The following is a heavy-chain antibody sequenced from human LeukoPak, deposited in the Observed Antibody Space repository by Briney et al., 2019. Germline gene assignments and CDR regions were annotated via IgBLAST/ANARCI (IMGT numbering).Heavy chain of an antibody. CDR3: VRAHRRSSSWDDYYYYYMDV. Sequence: PSETLSLTCTVSGGSISSYYWSWIRQPAGKGLEWIGRIYTSGSTNYNPSLKSRVTMSVDTSKNQSSLKLSSVTAADTAVYYCVRAHRRSSSWDDYYYYYMDVWGKGTTVTISS. J-gene: IGHJ6*03. D-gene: IGHD6-13*01. CDR2: IYTSGST. V-gene: IGHV4-4*07. CDR1: GGSISSYY.